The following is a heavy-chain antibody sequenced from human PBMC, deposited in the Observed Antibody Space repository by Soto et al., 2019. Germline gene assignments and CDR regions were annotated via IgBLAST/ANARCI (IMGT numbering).Heavy chain of an antibody. D-gene: IGHD4-17*01. CDR1: GFTFSSYG. V-gene: IGHV3-23*01. Sequence: EVQLLESGGGLVQPGGSLRLSCAASGFTFSSYGMSWVRQAPGKGLEWVSAISGSGGSTYYADSVKGRFTISRDTSKNTLYLQMNSLRAEDTAVYYCARDGYGDLGDWYFDLWGRGTLVTVSS. CDR2: ISGSGGST. J-gene: IGHJ2*01. CDR3: ARDGYGDLGDWYFDL.